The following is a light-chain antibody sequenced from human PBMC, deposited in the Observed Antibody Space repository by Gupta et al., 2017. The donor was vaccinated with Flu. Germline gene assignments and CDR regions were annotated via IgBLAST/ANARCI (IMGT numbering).Light chain of an antibody. Sequence: STTSSTGTSSDVGSYNNVSWYLQHPGKAPKLMIYEVSNRPSGVPNRFSGSKSGTTASLTISGLQAEDEADYYCSAYTSNTALLAFGTGTKVTVL. CDR2: EVS. CDR3: SAYTSNTALLA. J-gene: IGLJ1*01. CDR1: SSDVGSYNN. V-gene: IGLV2-14*01.